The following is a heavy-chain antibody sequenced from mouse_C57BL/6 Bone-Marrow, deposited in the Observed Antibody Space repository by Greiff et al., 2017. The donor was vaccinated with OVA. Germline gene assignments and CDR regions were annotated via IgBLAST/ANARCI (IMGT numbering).Heavy chain of an antibody. CDR2: ISSGGDYI. CDR3: TRDYYGSSYGKVDY. CDR1: GFTFSSYA. J-gene: IGHJ4*01. D-gene: IGHD1-1*01. Sequence: EVQRVESGEGLVKPGGSLKLSCAASGFTFSSYAMSWVRQTPEKRLEWVAYISSGGDYIYYADTVKGRFTISRDNARNTLYLQMSSLKSEDTAMYYCTRDYYGSSYGKVDYWGQGTSVTVSS. V-gene: IGHV5-9-1*02.